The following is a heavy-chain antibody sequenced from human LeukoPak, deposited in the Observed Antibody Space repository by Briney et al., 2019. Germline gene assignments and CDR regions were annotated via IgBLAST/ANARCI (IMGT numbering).Heavy chain of an antibody. CDR3: ARQGIAAALVGIEEGWFDP. D-gene: IGHD6-13*01. CDR2: IYYSGST. CDR1: GGSISSSSYY. V-gene: IGHV4-39*01. Sequence: SETLSLTCTVSGGSISSSSYYWDWIRQPPGKGLEWIGSIYYSGSTYYNPSLKSRVTISVDTSKNQFSLKLSSVTAADTAVYYCARQGIAAALVGIEEGWFDPWGQGTLVTVSS. J-gene: IGHJ5*02.